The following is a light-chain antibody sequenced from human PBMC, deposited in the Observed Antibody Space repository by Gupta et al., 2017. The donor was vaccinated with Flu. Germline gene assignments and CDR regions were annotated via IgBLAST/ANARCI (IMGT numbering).Light chain of an antibody. V-gene: IGKV1-39*01. J-gene: IGKJ3*01. CDR3: QQSYSTPLT. CDR1: QSISSY. Sequence: DIHMTQSPSSLSASVGDRVTITCRASQSISSYLNWYQQKPGQAPKLLIYAASSLQSGVPSRFSGSGSGTDFTLTISSLQPEDFATYYCQQSYSTPLTFGHGTKVDIK. CDR2: AAS.